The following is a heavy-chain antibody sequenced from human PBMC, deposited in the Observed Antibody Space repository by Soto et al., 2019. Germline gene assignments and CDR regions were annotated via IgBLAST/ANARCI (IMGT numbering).Heavy chain of an antibody. Sequence: QVQLQESGPGLVKPSQTLSLTCSVSGGSISSGGYYWCWVRQHPGKGLEWIGYIDYSGSTNYNPSLMSLLRMSVCTSKHHFSLQLSSVTAADTAVYYCARRDSGYIHGPPHYYYGLDVWGQGTTVIVSS. J-gene: IGHJ6*02. CDR1: GGSISSGGYY. CDR3: ARRDSGYIHGPPHYYYGLDV. V-gene: IGHV4-31*01. CDR2: IDYSGST. D-gene: IGHD5-18*01.